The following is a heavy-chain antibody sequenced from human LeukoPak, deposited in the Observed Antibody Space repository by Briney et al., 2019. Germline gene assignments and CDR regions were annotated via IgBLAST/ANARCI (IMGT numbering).Heavy chain of an antibody. CDR3: AKGQELDDGVFDS. V-gene: IGHV3-23*01. CDR2: IRSNGETT. J-gene: IGHJ4*02. D-gene: IGHD1-1*01. CDR1: GFPLSSIS. Sequence: GSLRLPCAASGFPLSSISKTLVPQAPGEGLELVSTIRSNGETTYNADSVKGRFTISRDNSKKTLYLQLNSLRVEDTAIYYCAKGQELDDGVFDSWGQGTLVTVSS.